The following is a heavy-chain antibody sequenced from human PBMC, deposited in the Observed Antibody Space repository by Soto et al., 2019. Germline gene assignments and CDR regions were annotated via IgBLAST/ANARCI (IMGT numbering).Heavy chain of an antibody. J-gene: IGHJ4*02. D-gene: IGHD3-22*01. CDR3: ARNYYDSSDRDYLDY. V-gene: IGHV1-2*02. Sequence: ASVKVSCKASGYTFTSYYIHWVRQAPGQGLEWMGWINPITGGTNYAPKFQGRVTMTRDTSITTAYMELSRLRSDDTAVYYCARNYYDSSDRDYLDYWGQGTPVTVS. CDR2: INPITGGT. CDR1: GYTFTSYY.